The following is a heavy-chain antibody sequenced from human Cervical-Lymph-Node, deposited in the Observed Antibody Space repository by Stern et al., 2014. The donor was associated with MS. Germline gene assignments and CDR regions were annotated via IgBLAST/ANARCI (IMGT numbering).Heavy chain of an antibody. J-gene: IGHJ6*02. D-gene: IGHD4-17*01. CDR3: ASPLTATSVPFGYYGMDV. V-gene: IGHV1-69*12. CDR2: IVPLFGKP. CDR1: GGTFSNYA. Sequence: QVQLVQSGAEVKKPGSSVKVSCKASGGTFSNYATSWVRQAPGQGLEWMGGIVPLFGKPNYAQKFQGRVTITADESTSTAYVDLSSLRSEDTAVYYCASPLTATSVPFGYYGMDVWGQGTTVTVS.